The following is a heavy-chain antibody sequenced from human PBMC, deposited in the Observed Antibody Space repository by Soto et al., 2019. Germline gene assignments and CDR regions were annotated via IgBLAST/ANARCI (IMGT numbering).Heavy chain of an antibody. Sequence: GGSLRLSCAASGFTFSNYAIHWVRQAPGRGLEWVAVISYDGSNKYYADSVKGRFTISRDNSMHTLYLQMNTLRAEDTAVYYCAKNYYGSGSYLGPFGYWGQGTLVTVSS. D-gene: IGHD3-10*01. V-gene: IGHV3-30-3*01. CDR2: ISYDGSNK. J-gene: IGHJ4*02. CDR1: GFTFSNYA. CDR3: AKNYYGSGSYLGPFGY.